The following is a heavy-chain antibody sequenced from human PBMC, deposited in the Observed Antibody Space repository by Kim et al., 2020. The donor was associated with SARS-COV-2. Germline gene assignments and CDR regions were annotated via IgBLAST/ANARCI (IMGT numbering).Heavy chain of an antibody. V-gene: IGHV1-8*01. CDR2: KGGRT. D-gene: IGHD1-26*01. CDR3: ARGERLDS. J-gene: IGHJ4*02. Sequence: KGGRTGYAQKLQGRVTMSRDTSTNTAYMELNSLRVEDTAVYYCARGERLDSRGQGTLVTVSS.